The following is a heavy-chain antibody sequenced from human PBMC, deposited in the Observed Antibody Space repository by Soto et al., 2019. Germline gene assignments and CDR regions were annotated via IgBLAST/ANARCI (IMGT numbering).Heavy chain of an antibody. CDR2: INPNSGGT. Sequence: ASVKVSCKASGYTFTGYYMHWVRQAPGQGLEWMGWINPNSGGTNYAQKFQGRVTMTRDTSISTAYMELSRLRSDDTAVYYCARDTINIAAAAFDYWGQGTLVTVSS. V-gene: IGHV1-2*02. CDR3: ARDTINIAAAAFDY. D-gene: IGHD6-13*01. CDR1: GYTFTGYY. J-gene: IGHJ4*02.